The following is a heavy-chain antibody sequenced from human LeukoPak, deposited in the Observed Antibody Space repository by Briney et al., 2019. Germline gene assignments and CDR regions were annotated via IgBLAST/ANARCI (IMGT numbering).Heavy chain of an antibody. CDR1: GGSISSYY. J-gene: IGHJ4*02. V-gene: IGHV4-59*01. CDR2: IYYSGST. CDR3: AREDAVASLDY. D-gene: IGHD6-19*01. Sequence: SETLSLTCTVSGGSISSYYWSWIRQPPGKGLEWIGYIYYSGSTNYNPSLTSRVTISVDTSKNQFSLTLSSVTAAGTAVYYCAREDAVASLDYWGQGTPVTVSS.